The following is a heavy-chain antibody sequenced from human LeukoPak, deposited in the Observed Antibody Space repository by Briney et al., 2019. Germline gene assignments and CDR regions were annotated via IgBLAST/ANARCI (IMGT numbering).Heavy chain of an antibody. D-gene: IGHD3-22*01. V-gene: IGHV3-30*18. CDR2: ISYDGSNK. J-gene: IGHJ4*02. CDR1: GFTFSSYG. Sequence: GGSLRLSCAASGFTFSSYGMHWVRQAPGKGLEWVAVISYDGSNKYYADSVKGRFTISRDNSKNTLYLQMNSLRAEDTAVYYCAKVPGEGYYDSSGYLFDYWGQGTLVTVSS. CDR3: AKVPGEGYYDSSGYLFDY.